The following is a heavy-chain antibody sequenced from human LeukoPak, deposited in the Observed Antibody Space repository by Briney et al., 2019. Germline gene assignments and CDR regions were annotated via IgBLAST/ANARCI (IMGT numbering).Heavy chain of an antibody. V-gene: IGHV3-11*01. CDR2: ISSSGSTI. J-gene: IGHJ2*01. D-gene: IGHD3-10*01. CDR1: GFTFSDYY. CDR3: AILLWFGEPTRYFDL. Sequence: GGSLRLSCAASGFTFSDYYMSWIRQAPGKGLEWVSYISSSGSTIYYADSVKGRFTISRDNAKNSLYLQMSSLRAEDTAVYYCAILLWFGEPTRYFDLWGRGTLVTVSS.